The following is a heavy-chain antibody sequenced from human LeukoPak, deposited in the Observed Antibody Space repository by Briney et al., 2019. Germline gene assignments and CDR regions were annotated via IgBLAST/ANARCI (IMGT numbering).Heavy chain of an antibody. J-gene: IGHJ4*02. D-gene: IGHD6-13*01. CDR3: AREIGRIAAAGTFDY. CDR2: IIPILGIA. V-gene: IGHV1-69*04. CDR1: GGTLSSYT. Sequence: SVKVSCKASGGTLSSYTISWVRQAPGQGLEWMGRIIPILGIANYAQKFQGRVTITADKSTSTAYMELSSLRSEDTAVYYCAREIGRIAAAGTFDYWGQGTLVTVSS.